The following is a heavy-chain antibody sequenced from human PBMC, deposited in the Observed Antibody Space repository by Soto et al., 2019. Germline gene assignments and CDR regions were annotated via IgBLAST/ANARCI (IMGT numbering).Heavy chain of an antibody. CDR1: GGTFSSYA. J-gene: IGHJ6*02. CDR2: IIPIFGTA. CDR3: ASHGLRAARRDYYYYGMDV. Sequence: QVQLVQSGAEVKKPGSSVKVSCKASGGTFSSYAISWVRQAPGQGLEWMGGIIPIFGTANYAQKFQGRVTITADESTSTAYMELSSLRSDDTAVYYCASHGLRAARRDYYYYGMDVWGQGTTVTVSS. V-gene: IGHV1-69*12. D-gene: IGHD6-6*01.